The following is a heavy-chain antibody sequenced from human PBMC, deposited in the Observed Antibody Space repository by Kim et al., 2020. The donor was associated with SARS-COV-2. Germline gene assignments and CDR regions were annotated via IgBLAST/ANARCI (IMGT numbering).Heavy chain of an antibody. V-gene: IGHV1-46*01. CDR2: T. D-gene: IGHD1-26*01. J-gene: IGHJ4*02. Sequence: TNYAQKVQGRVPLTRDTSTSEVYMERSSLRSEDTAVYYCAKYSARNPFDYWGQGTLVTVSS. CDR3: AKYSARNPFDY.